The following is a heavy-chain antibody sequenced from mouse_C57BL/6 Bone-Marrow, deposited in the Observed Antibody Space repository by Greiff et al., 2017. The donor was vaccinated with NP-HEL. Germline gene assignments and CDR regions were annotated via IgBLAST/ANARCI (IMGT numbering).Heavy chain of an antibody. CDR2: ISHGGSYT. V-gene: IGHV5-4*01. J-gene: IGHJ4*01. D-gene: IGHD3-3*01. Sequence: EVKLVESGGGLVKPGGSLKLSCAASGFTFSSYAMSWVRQTPEQRLEWVATISHGGSYTYYPDNVKGRFTISTDTAKNNLYLQMSHLKSEDTAMYYCARDRAFFYAMDYWGQGTSVTVSS. CDR3: ARDRAFFYAMDY. CDR1: GFTFSSYA.